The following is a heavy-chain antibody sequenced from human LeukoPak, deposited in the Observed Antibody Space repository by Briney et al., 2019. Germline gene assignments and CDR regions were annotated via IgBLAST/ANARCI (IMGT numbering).Heavy chain of an antibody. J-gene: IGHJ6*02. Sequence: ASVKVSCKASGYTFTGYYMHWVRQAPGKGLEWMGGFDPEDGETIYAQKFQGRVTMTEDTSTDTAYMELSSLRSEDTAVYYCATGRRWVYYYYGMDVWGQGTTVTVSS. V-gene: IGHV1-24*01. D-gene: IGHD5-24*01. CDR2: FDPEDGET. CDR1: GYTFTGYY. CDR3: ATGRRWVYYYYGMDV.